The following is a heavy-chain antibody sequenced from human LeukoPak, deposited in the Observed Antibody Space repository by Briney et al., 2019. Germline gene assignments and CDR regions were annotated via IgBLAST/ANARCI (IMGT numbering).Heavy chain of an antibody. Sequence: SETLSLTCAVSGYSISSRYYWGWIRQPPGKGLEWIGSIYHSGSTYYNPSLKSRVTISVDTSKNQFSLKLSSVTAADTAVYYCARTPVTPAASDYWGQGTLVTVSS. V-gene: IGHV4-38-2*01. CDR3: ARTPVTPAASDY. J-gene: IGHJ4*02. CDR2: IYHSGST. CDR1: GYSISSRYY. D-gene: IGHD2-2*01.